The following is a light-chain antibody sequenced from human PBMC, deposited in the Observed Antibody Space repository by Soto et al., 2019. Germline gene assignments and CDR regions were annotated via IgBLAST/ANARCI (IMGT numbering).Light chain of an antibody. CDR1: QSISSW. CDR3: QQYSTYPWT. V-gene: IGKV1-5*03. Sequence: DIQMTQAPSTLSASVGDRVTITCRASQSISSWLAWYQQEPGKAPKLPISTASSLESGVPSRFSGSGSGTEFALTISSLQPDDFATYYCQQYSTYPWTFGQGTKVDIK. J-gene: IGKJ1*01. CDR2: TAS.